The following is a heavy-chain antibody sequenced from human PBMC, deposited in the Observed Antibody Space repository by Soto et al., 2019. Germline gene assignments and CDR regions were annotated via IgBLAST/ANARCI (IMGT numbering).Heavy chain of an antibody. Sequence: SVKVSCKASGGTFSSYAISWVRQAPGQGLEWMGGIIPIFGTANYAQKFQGRVTITADESTSTAYMELSSLRSEDTAVYYCARDSPQGGAFDIWGQGKMVTVSS. V-gene: IGHV1-69*13. J-gene: IGHJ3*02. CDR1: GGTFSSYA. CDR3: ARDSPQGGAFDI. D-gene: IGHD3-16*01. CDR2: IIPIFGTA.